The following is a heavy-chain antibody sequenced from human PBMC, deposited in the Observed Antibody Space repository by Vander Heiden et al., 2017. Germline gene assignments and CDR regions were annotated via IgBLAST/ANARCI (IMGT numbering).Heavy chain of an antibody. V-gene: IGHV4-31*03. Sequence: QVQLQESGPGLVKPSQTLSLTCTVSGGSISSGGYYWSWIRQHPGKGLEWIGYIYYSGSTYYNPSLKSRVTISVDTSKNQFSLKLSSVTAAETAVYYCARDSSPWYSSSSEGGYWGQGTLVTVSS. D-gene: IGHD6-6*01. J-gene: IGHJ4*02. CDR3: ARDSSPWYSSSSEGGY. CDR1: GGSISSGGYY. CDR2: IYYSGST.